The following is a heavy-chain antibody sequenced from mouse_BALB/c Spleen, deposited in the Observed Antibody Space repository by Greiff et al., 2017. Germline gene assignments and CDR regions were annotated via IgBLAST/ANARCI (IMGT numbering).Heavy chain of an antibody. J-gene: IGHJ4*01. V-gene: IGHV5-6*02. D-gene: IGHD2-1*01. CDR1: GFTFSSYG. CDR3: ASYGNYEAMDY. CDR2: ISSGGSYT. Sequence: EVMLVESGGDLVKPGGSLKLSCAASGFTFSSYGMSWVRQTPDKRLEWVATISSGGSYTYYPDSVKGRFTISRDNAKNTLYLQMSSLKSEDTAMYYCASYGNYEAMDYWGQGTSVTVSS.